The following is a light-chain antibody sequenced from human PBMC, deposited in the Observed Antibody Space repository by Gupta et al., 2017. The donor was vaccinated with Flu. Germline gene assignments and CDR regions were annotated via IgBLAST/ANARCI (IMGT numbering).Light chain of an antibody. CDR1: NCNIGTYN. CDR2: KSN. CDR3: ATSYDSRSAVV. Sequence: VTSSCTGSNCNIGTYNVYWYQQHPPATPTLLIYKSNTRPSAVPARFSGSTYAAAAALPISGLLQADEAEYYCATSYDSRSAVVFGGGTKLTVL. J-gene: IGLJ2*01. V-gene: IGLV1-47*01.